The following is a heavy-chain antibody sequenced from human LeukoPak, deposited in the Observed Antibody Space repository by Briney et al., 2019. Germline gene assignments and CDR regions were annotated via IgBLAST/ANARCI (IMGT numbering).Heavy chain of an antibody. D-gene: IGHD4-17*01. V-gene: IGHV3-7*01. CDR1: GFPFSSHW. CDR2: IKEDGHEK. J-gene: IGHJ4*02. CDR3: ARHGYYVFDY. Sequence: PGGSLRLSCAGSGFPFSSHWMGWVRQAPGKGVEWLANIKEDGHEKYYLDSVQGRFTISRDNAKNSLFLQMDSLRAEDTAVYFCARHGYYVFDYWGQGTLVTVSS.